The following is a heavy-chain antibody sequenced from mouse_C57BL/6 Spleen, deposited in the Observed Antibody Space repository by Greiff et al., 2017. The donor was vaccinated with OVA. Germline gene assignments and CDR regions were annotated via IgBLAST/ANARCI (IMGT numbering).Heavy chain of an antibody. CDR1: GYTFTSYW. J-gene: IGHJ3*01. CDR3: ARGNWDEFAY. D-gene: IGHD4-1*01. CDR2: IHPNSGST. V-gene: IGHV1-64*01. Sequence: QVHVKQPGAELVKPGASVKLSCKASGYTFTSYWMHWVKQRPGQGLEWIGMIHPNSGSTNYNEKFKSKATLTVDKSSSTAYMQLSSLTSEDSAVYYCARGNWDEFAYWGQGTLVTVSA.